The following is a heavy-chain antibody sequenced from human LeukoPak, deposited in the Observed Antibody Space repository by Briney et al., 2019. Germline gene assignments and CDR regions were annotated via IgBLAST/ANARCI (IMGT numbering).Heavy chain of an antibody. Sequence: PSQTLSLTCTVSGGSISSGGYYWSWIRQHPGKGLEWIGYIYYSGSTYYNPSLKSRVTISVDTSKNQFSLKLSSVTAADTAVYYCARETQLGPSRWFDPWGQGTLVTVSS. CDR3: ARETQLGPSRWFDP. D-gene: IGHD6-6*01. V-gene: IGHV4-31*03. J-gene: IGHJ5*02. CDR2: IYYSGST. CDR1: GGSISSGGYY.